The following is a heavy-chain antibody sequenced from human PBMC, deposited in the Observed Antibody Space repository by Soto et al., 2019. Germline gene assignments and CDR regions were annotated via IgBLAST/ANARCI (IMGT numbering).Heavy chain of an antibody. CDR1: GGSFSGYY. CDR2: INHSGST. V-gene: IGHV4-34*01. D-gene: IGHD6-13*01. CDR3: ARGFFGSSSSFSSSWYGFRAEYFQH. J-gene: IGHJ1*01. Sequence: QVQLQQWGAGLLKPSETLSLTCAVYGGSFSGYYWSWIRQPPGKGLEWIGEINHSGSTNYNPSLKSRVTISVDTSKNQFSLKLSSVTAADTAVYYCARGFFGSSSSFSSSWYGFRAEYFQHWGQGTLVTVSS.